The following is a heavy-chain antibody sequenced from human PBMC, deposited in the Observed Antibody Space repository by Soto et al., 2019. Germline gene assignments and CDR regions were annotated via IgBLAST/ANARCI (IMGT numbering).Heavy chain of an antibody. J-gene: IGHJ6*02. CDR2: MNPNSGNT. D-gene: IGHD1-1*01. CDR1: GYTFTSYD. CDR3: ARERTGTTSMDV. V-gene: IGHV1-8*01. Sequence: QVQLVQSGAEVKKPGASVKVSCKASGYTFTSYDINWVRQATGQGLEWMGWMNPNSGNTGYEQKFQGRVTMTRNTATSTAYMELSSLRSEDTAVYYCARERTGTTSMDVWGQGTTVTVSS.